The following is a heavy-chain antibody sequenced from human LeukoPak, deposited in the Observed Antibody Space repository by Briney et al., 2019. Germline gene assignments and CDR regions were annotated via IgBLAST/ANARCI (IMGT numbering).Heavy chain of an antibody. J-gene: IGHJ3*02. Sequence: SETLSLTCTVSGGSISSYYWSWIRQPAGKGLEWIGRIYTSGSTNYNPSLKSRVTMSVDTSKNQFSLKLSSVTAADTAVYYCARAMVRGSSGAFDIWGQGTMVTVSS. D-gene: IGHD3-10*01. CDR1: GGSISSYY. CDR2: IYTSGST. V-gene: IGHV4-4*07. CDR3: ARAMVRGSSGAFDI.